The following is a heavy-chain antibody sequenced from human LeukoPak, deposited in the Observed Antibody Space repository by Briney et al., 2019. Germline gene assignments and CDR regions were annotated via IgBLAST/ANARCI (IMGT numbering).Heavy chain of an antibody. CDR1: GYTFTDYY. V-gene: IGHV1-2*02. J-gene: IGHJ4*02. Sequence: EASVKVSCKASGYTFTDYYMHWVRQAPGQGLEWMGWINPKSGGTNSAQKFQGRVTMTRDTSISTAYMEVSRLRSDDTAVYYCATYYYDSSSYYFDYWGQGTLVTVSS. D-gene: IGHD3-22*01. CDR3: ATYYYDSSSYYFDY. CDR2: INPKSGGT.